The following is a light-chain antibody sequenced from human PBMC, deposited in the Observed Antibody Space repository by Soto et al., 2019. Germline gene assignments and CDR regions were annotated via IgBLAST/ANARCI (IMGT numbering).Light chain of an antibody. J-gene: IGKJ1*01. V-gene: IGKV3-15*01. Sequence: EIVMTQSPATLSVSPGERATLSCRASQSVSTNLAWYQQRPGQAPRLLIYDASTRATGIPDRFSGSGSGTDFTLTISRLEPEDFAVYYCQQYGNSPPWTFGQGTKVDIK. CDR3: QQYGNSPPWT. CDR1: QSVSTN. CDR2: DAS.